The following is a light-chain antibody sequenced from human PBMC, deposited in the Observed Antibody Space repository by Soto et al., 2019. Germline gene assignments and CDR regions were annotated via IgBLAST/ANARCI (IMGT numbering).Light chain of an antibody. J-gene: IGKJ1*01. Sequence: DIQMTQSPSTLSASVGDRVTITCRASQSISSWLAWYQQKAGKAPKLLIYKASSLESGVPSRFSGSGSGTEFTITISSLQPDDFATYDCQQYNSYWTCGQGTKVEIK. CDR2: KAS. V-gene: IGKV1-5*03. CDR3: QQYNSYWT. CDR1: QSISSW.